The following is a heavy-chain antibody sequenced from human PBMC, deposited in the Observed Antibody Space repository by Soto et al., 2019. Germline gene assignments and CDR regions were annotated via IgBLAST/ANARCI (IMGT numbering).Heavy chain of an antibody. CDR1: GYSFTSYW. CDR2: IYPGDSDT. J-gene: IGHJ3*02. V-gene: IGHV5-51*01. CDR3: ARKKSSGSYLTKTAAFDI. D-gene: IGHD1-26*01. Sequence: GASLKISCKGSGYSFTSYWIGWVRQMPGKGLEWMGIIYPGDSDTRYSPSFQGQVTISADKSISTAYLQWSRLKASDTAMYYCARKKSSGSYLTKTAAFDIWGQGTMVSVSS.